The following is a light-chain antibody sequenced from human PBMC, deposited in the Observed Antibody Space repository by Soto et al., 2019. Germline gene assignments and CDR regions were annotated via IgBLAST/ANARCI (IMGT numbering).Light chain of an antibody. CDR1: SSNLGAGYE. J-gene: IGLJ7*02. Sequence: QPVLTQPPSVSGAPGQRVTISCTGSSSNLGAGYEVHWYQQLPGAAPKLLIYGNTNRPSGVPDRFSGSKSGTSASLAITGLQAGDEADYYCQSYDSSLRGSVFGGGTQLTAL. CDR3: QSYDSSLRGSV. V-gene: IGLV1-40*01. CDR2: GNT.